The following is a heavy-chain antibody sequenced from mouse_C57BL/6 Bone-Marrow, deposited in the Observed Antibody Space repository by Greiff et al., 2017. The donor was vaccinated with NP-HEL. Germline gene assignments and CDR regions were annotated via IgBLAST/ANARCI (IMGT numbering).Heavy chain of an antibody. Sequence: VQLQQSGAELVRPGASVKLSCTASGFNIKDDYMHWVKQRPEQGLEWIGWLDPENGDTEYASKFQGKATITADPSSNTAYLQLSSLTSEDTAVYYCTRYYYDYDVDYWGQGTTLTVSS. CDR2: LDPENGDT. J-gene: IGHJ2*01. V-gene: IGHV14-4*01. CDR1: GFNIKDDY. D-gene: IGHD2-4*01. CDR3: TRYYYDYDVDY.